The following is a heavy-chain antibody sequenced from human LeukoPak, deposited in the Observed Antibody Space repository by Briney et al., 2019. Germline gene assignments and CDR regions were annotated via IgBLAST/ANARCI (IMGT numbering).Heavy chain of an antibody. CDR2: ISSSSSTI. CDR3: APLVGAGDY. CDR1: GFTFSSYR. Sequence: GGSLRLSCAASGFTFSSYRMTWVRQAPGKGLEWVSYISSSSSTIYYADSVKGRFTISRDNAKNSLYLQMNSLRAEDTAVYYCAPLVGAGDYWGQGTLVTVSS. V-gene: IGHV3-48*01. J-gene: IGHJ4*02. D-gene: IGHD1-26*01.